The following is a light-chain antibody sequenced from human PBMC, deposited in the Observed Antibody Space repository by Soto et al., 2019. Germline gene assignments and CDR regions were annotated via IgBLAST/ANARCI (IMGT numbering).Light chain of an antibody. CDR1: SSNIGSNY. Sequence: QSALTQPPSASGTPGQRVNISCSGSSSNIGSNYVYWYRQFPGTAPKLLIQRNNQRPSGVPARFSGSKSGTSASLAISGLRSEDEAEYYCAAWDDSLNACVFGTGTKV. CDR3: AAWDDSLNACV. V-gene: IGLV1-47*01. J-gene: IGLJ1*01. CDR2: RNN.